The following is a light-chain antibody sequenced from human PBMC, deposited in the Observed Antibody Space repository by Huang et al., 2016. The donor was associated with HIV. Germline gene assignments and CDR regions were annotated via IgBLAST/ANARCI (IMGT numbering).Light chain of an antibody. Sequence: DIQLTQSPSAMSASVGDRVSITCRASQDISNYLAWFQQKPGGAPKSLIYAASSLQRGVPSRFSGSRSGTKFTLTISSLQPEDFATYYCLQHHGYPRTFGQGTNV. CDR1: QDISNY. CDR2: AAS. J-gene: IGKJ1*01. V-gene: IGKV1-17*03. CDR3: LQHHGYPRT.